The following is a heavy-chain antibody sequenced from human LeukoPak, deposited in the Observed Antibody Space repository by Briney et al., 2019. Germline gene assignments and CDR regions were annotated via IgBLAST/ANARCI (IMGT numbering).Heavy chain of an antibody. D-gene: IGHD5-18*01. CDR2: ISWNSGSI. Sequence: GGSLRLSCAASGFTFDDYAMHWVRQAPGKGLEWVSGISWNSGSIGYADSVKGRFTISRDNAKNSLYLQMNSLRAEDTALYYCAKTGYSYGYWFDYWGQGTLVTVSS. V-gene: IGHV3-9*01. J-gene: IGHJ4*02. CDR1: GFTFDDYA. CDR3: AKTGYSYGYWFDY.